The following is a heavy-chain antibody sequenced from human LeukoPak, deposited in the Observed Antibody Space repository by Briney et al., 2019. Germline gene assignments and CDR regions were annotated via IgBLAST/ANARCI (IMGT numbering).Heavy chain of an antibody. J-gene: IGHJ4*01. CDR2: IDYSRSS. V-gene: IGHV4-39*01. Sequence: SETLSLSCAASGGSISSGSYYWVCIRQPPGKGLESLVSIDYSRSSYYNPSLERRATTSDDTSKNQFSLKLNSVTAADTAVYYCARLRVVAAALGVLPFDYGGQGTLVT. CDR3: ARLRVVAAALGVLPFDY. CDR1: GGSISSGSYY. D-gene: IGHD2-2*01.